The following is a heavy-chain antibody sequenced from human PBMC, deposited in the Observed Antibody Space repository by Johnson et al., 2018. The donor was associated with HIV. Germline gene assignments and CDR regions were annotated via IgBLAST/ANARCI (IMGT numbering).Heavy chain of an antibody. Sequence: QVQLVESGGGVVQPGRSLRLSCAASGFTFSSYGMHWVRQAPGKGLEWVAVISYDGSNKYYADSVKGRFTISRDNSKNMLYLQMNSLKTEDTAVYYCTTGSFFDIWGQGTMVTVSS. CDR3: TTGSFFDI. CDR2: ISYDGSNK. V-gene: IGHV3-30*03. CDR1: GFTFSSYG. J-gene: IGHJ3*02.